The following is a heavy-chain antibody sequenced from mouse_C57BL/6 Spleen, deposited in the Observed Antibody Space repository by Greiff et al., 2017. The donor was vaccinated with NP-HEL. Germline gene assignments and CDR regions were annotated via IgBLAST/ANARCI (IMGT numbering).Heavy chain of an antibody. CDR3: ARSATVVDYWYFDV. CDR1: GYTFTSYW. V-gene: IGHV1-61*01. J-gene: IGHJ1*03. CDR2: IYPSDSET. Sequence: VQLQQPGAELVRPGSSVKLSCKASGYTFTSYWMDWVKQRPGQGLEWIGNIYPSDSETHYNQKFKDKATLTVDKSSSTAYMQLSSLTSEDSAVYYGARSATVVDYWYFDVWGTGTTVTVSS. D-gene: IGHD1-1*01.